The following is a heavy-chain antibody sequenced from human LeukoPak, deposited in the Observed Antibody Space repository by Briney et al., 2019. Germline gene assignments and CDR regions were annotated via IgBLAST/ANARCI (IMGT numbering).Heavy chain of an antibody. CDR2: IYPGDSDT. CDR3: ANALSGYSYGYDY. D-gene: IGHD5-18*01. CDR1: GYSFTSYW. Sequence: GESLKISCKGSGYSFTSYWIGWVRPMPGKGLGWMGIIYPGDSDTRYSPSFQGQVTISADKSISTAYLQWSSLEASDTAMYYCANALSGYSYGYDYWGQGTLVTVSS. J-gene: IGHJ4*02. V-gene: IGHV5-51*01.